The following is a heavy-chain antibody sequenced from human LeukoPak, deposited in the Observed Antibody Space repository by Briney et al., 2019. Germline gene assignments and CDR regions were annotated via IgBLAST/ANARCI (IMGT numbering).Heavy chain of an antibody. Sequence: GGSLRLYCAASGFTFSNYWMHWVRQGPGKGLVWVSRINSDGRLTSYADSVKARFTISRDNAKNTLYLQMNSLRAEDTAVYYCARDLRTPSDTNIAIDYWGQGTLVTVSS. J-gene: IGHJ4*02. CDR3: ARDLRTPSDTNIAIDY. CDR2: INSDGRLT. D-gene: IGHD4-23*01. V-gene: IGHV3-74*01. CDR1: GFTFSNYW.